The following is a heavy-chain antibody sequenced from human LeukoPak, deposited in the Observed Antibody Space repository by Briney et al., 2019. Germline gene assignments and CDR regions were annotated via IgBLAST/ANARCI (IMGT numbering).Heavy chain of an antibody. J-gene: IGHJ4*01. Sequence: PGGSLRLSCAASGFTFSSYAMSWVRQAPGKGLEWVSAISGSGGSTYYADSVKGRFTISRDNSKNTLYLQMNSLKSDDTAVYYCTTDIYYDSSGYHNPDYWGHGTLVTVSS. V-gene: IGHV3-23*01. CDR1: GFTFSSYA. CDR3: TTDIYYDSSGYHNPDY. D-gene: IGHD3-22*01. CDR2: ISGSGGST.